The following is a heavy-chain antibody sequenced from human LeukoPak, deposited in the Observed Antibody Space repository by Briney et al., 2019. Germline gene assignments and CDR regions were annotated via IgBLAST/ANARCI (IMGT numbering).Heavy chain of an antibody. J-gene: IGHJ4*02. CDR3: ARDWSQR. V-gene: IGHV3-30*03. Sequence: GGSLRLSCAASGFTFSTYGMHWVRQAPGKGLEWVAVISYDGSNKYYADSVKGRFTISRDNSKNTLYLQMNSLRAEDTAVYYCARDWSQRWGQGTLVTVSS. D-gene: IGHD2-2*01. CDR1: GFTFSTYG. CDR2: ISYDGSNK.